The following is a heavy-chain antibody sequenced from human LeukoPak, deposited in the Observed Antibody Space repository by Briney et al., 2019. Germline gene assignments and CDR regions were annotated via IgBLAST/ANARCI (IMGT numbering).Heavy chain of an antibody. D-gene: IGHD3-3*01. V-gene: IGHV1-69*13. CDR3: ARVGASYYDFWSGYYPHYYYYYYMDV. Sequence: SVKVSCKASGGTFSSYAISWVRQAPGQGLEWMGGIIPIFGTANYAQKFQGRVTITADESTRTAYMELSSLRSEDTAVYYCARVGASYYDFWSGYYPHYYYYYYMDVWGKGTTVTVSS. J-gene: IGHJ6*03. CDR2: IIPIFGTA. CDR1: GGTFSSYA.